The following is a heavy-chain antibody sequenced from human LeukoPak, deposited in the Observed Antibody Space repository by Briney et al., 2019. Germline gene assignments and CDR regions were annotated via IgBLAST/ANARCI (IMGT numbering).Heavy chain of an antibody. CDR3: ATPALGRRLYYYDY. CDR1: GFTFSSAC. J-gene: IGHJ4*02. V-gene: IGHV3-15*07. Sequence: GGSLRLSCAASGFTFSSACLSWVRQAPGKGLEWVGRIRIKSDGETVDYAAPVKGRFTISRDDSKNTLFLQMNGLKTEDTAVYYCATPALGRRLYYYDYWGQGTLVTVSP. CDR2: IRIKSDGETV. D-gene: IGHD3-16*01.